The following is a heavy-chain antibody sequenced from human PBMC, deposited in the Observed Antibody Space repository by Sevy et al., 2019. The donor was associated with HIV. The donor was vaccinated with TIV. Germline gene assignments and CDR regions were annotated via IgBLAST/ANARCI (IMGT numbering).Heavy chain of an antibody. J-gene: IGHJ4*02. CDR2: IKADGSDK. V-gene: IGHV3-7*01. D-gene: IGHD3-16*01. CDR1: GFTFSANW. Sequence: GGSLRLSCAASGFTFSANWMNWVRQAPGKGLEWVANIKADGSDKHYVDSVEGRFTISRDNAKNLPFLQMNSLRVEDTAVYYCAHGTFGRFESWGQGTLVTVSS. CDR3: AHGTFGRFES.